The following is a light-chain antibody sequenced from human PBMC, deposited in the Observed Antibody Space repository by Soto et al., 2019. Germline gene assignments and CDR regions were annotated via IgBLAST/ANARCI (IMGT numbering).Light chain of an antibody. CDR1: QSVSSY. Sequence: EIVLTQSPATLSLSPGERATLSCRASQSVSSYLAWYQQKPGQAPRLLIYDASNRATGIPARFSGSRSGTNFTLTISILEPEDFAVYYCQQRSNWPLLTFGGGTKVDIK. J-gene: IGKJ4*01. CDR2: DAS. CDR3: QQRSNWPLLT. V-gene: IGKV3-11*01.